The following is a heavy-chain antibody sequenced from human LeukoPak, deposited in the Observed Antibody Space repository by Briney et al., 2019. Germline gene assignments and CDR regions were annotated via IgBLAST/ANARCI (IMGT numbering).Heavy chain of an antibody. Sequence: QPGGSLRLSCAASGFTFSSYAMSWVRQAPGKGLEWVSAISGSGGSTYYADSVKGRCTISRDNSKNTLYLQMNSLRAEDTAIYYCARDNSGWSRDYWGQGTLVTVSS. CDR1: GFTFSSYA. CDR3: ARDNSGWSRDY. CDR2: ISGSGGST. J-gene: IGHJ4*02. V-gene: IGHV3-23*01. D-gene: IGHD6-19*01.